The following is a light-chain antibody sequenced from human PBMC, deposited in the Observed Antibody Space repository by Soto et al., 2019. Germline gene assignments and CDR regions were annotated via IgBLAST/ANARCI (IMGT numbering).Light chain of an antibody. CDR1: SSNIGRNS. V-gene: IGLV1-44*01. Sequence: QSVLTQAPSVSGTPGQRVTITCSGSSSNIGRNSVNWYQHLPGTAPKLLTHGNNHRPSGVPDRFSGSKSGTSASPAISGLQPEDDADYCCAAWDDSLNEYVFGDGTKVTVL. CDR3: AAWDDSLNEYV. CDR2: GNN. J-gene: IGLJ1*01.